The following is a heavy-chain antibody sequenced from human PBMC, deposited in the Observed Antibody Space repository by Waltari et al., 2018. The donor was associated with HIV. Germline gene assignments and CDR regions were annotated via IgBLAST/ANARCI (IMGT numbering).Heavy chain of an antibody. CDR1: GYTFSDYY. CDR2: INPNSGGT. J-gene: IGHJ5*02. D-gene: IGHD3-22*01. V-gene: IGHV1-2*02. CDR3: ARVFRGTVNYFDSRLGH. Sequence: QVQLVQSGAEVKKPGASVKVSCKASGYTFSDYYMHWVRQAPGQGLEWMGWINPNSGGTRYAEKFQGRVTMTRDTSISTAYMELSRLRFDDTVVYYCARVFRGTVNYFDSRLGHWGQGTLVTVSS.